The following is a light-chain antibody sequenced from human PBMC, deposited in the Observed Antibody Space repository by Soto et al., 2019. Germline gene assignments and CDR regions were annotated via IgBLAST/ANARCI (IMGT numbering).Light chain of an antibody. CDR3: QQYGSSQIT. J-gene: IGKJ5*01. V-gene: IGKV3-20*01. CDR1: QSVRSRF. CDR2: DAS. Sequence: IVLTQSPGTLSLSPGGGATVSCRASQSVRSRFLAWYQQKPGQAPRLLIYDASRRAPGIPDRFSGSGSGTDFTLTISRLEPEDFAVFYCQQYGSSQITFGQGTRLEI.